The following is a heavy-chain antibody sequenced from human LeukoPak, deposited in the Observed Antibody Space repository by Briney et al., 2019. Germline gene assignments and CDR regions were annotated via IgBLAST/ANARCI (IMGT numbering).Heavy chain of an antibody. CDR3: ARDREGGIAVAGEPFDY. V-gene: IGHV3-21*01. CDR1: GFTFSSYS. Sequence: GGSLRLSCAASGFTFSSYSMNWVRQAPGKGLEWVSSISSSSSYIYYADSVKGRFTISRDNAKNSLYLQMNSLRAEDTAVYYCARDREGGIAVAGEPFDYWGQGTQVTVSS. D-gene: IGHD6-19*01. CDR2: ISSSSSYI. J-gene: IGHJ4*02.